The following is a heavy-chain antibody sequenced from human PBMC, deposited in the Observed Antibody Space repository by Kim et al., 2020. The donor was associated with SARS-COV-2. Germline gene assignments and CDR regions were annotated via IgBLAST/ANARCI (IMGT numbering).Heavy chain of an antibody. CDR2: ISSSGSTI. CDR1: GFTFSDYD. CDR3: ASARSYYYYYGMDV. V-gene: IGHV3-11*01. J-gene: IGHJ6*02. Sequence: GGSLRLSCTASGFTFSDYDMSWIRQAPGKGLEWVSYISSSGSTIYYADSVKGRFTISRDNAQNSLYLQMNSLRAEDTAVYYCASARSYYYYYGMDVWGQGTTVTVSS.